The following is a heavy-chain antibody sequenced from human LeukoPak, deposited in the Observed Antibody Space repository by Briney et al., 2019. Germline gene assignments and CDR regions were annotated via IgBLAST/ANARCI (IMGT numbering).Heavy chain of an antibody. V-gene: IGHV1-69*13. CDR1: GGTFSSYA. J-gene: IGHJ4*02. Sequence: SVKVSCKASGGTFSSYAISWVRQAPGQGLEWMGGIIPIFGTANYAQKFQGRVTITADESTSTAYMELSSLRSEDTAVYYCARDSSGWYRPLDYWGQGTLVTVSS. CDR3: ARDSSGWYRPLDY. D-gene: IGHD6-19*01. CDR2: IIPIFGTA.